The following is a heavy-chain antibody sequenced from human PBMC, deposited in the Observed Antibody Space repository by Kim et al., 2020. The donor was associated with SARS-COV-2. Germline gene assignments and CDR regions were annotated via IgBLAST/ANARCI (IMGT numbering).Heavy chain of an antibody. CDR2: MNPNSGNT. CDR3: ARRGLSIAARYYYYGMDV. Sequence: ASVKVSCKASGYTFTSYDINWVRQATGQGLEWMGWMNPNSGNTGYAQKFQGRVTMTRNTSISTAYMELSSLRSEDTAVYYCARRGLSIAARYYYYGMDVWGQGTTVTVSS. D-gene: IGHD6-6*01. V-gene: IGHV1-8*01. J-gene: IGHJ6*02. CDR1: GYTFTSYD.